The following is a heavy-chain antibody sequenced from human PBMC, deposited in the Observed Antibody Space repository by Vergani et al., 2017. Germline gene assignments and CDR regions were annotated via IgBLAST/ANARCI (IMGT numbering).Heavy chain of an antibody. CDR1: GYSFTSYW. CDR3: AGRAGGGYYIDY. Sequence: EVPLVLSGAEVKKPGESLKISCKGSGYSFTSYWIGWVRQMPGKGRVWMGIIYSGDSDTRYSPSFQPQFTISANKSISTAYLRWSSLKASDTAMYYCAGRAGGGYYIDYWGQGTLVTVSS. D-gene: IGHD1-26*01. CDR2: IYSGDSDT. J-gene: IGHJ4*02. V-gene: IGHV5-51*01.